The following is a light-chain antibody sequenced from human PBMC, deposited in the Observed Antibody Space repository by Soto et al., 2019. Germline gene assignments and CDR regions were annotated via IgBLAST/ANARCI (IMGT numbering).Light chain of an antibody. J-gene: IGKJ1*01. V-gene: IGKV3-20*01. CDR2: DAY. Sequence: EIVLTQSPGTLSLSPGDTATLSCRASQYLSRSYFAWYQQKSGQAPRLLIYDAYRRATGIPDRFSGSGSGTDFTLTIDRLEPEDFAVYYCQQTGDSLWTFGQGTRLEIK. CDR3: QQTGDSLWT. CDR1: QYLSRSY.